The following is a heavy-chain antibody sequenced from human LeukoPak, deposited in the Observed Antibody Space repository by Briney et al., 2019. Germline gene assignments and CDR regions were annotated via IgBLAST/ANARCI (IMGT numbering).Heavy chain of an antibody. Sequence: GGSLRLSCAASGFTFSSYAMHWVRQAPGKGLEWVAVISYDGSNKYYADSVKGRFTISRDNSKNTLYLQMNSLRAEDTALYYCARDTHLSYAAGFDCWGQGILVTVSS. V-gene: IGHV3-30-3*01. J-gene: IGHJ4*02. D-gene: IGHD3-10*01. CDR1: GFTFSSYA. CDR3: ARDTHLSYAAGFDC. CDR2: ISYDGSNK.